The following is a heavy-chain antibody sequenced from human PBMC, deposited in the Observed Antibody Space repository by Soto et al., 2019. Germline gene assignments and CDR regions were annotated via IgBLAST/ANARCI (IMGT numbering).Heavy chain of an antibody. V-gene: IGHV1-58*01. CDR3: AAPNSKSWYGEYYYYGMEV. CDR2: IVVGSGNT. CDR1: GFTFTSSA. D-gene: IGHD6-13*01. J-gene: IGHJ6*02. Sequence: ASVKVSCKASGFTFTSSAVQRVRKARAQRLEWIGWIVVGSGNTNYAQKFQERVTITRDMSTSTAYMELSILRSEDTAVHNCAAPNSKSWYGEYYYYGMEVWGQGTTVTVSS.